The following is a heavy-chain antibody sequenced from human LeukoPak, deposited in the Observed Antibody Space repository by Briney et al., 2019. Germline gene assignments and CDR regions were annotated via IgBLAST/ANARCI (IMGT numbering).Heavy chain of an antibody. CDR2: IYTSEST. Sequence: PSETLSLTCTVSGGSISSGSYYWSWIRQPAGKGLEWIGRIYTSESTNYNPSLKSRVTISVDTSKNQFSLKLSSVTAADTAVYYCARFVGSGSYLLFDYWGQGTLVTVSS. CDR3: ARFVGSGSYLLFDY. V-gene: IGHV4-61*02. CDR1: GGSISSGSYY. J-gene: IGHJ4*02. D-gene: IGHD3-10*01.